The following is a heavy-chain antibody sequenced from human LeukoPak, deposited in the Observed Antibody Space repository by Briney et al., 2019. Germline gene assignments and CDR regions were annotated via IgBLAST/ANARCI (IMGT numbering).Heavy chain of an antibody. CDR3: HICGY. D-gene: IGHD2-21*01. CDR2: ISSSSSYT. CDR1: GFTFSDYY. J-gene: IGHJ4*02. V-gene: IGHV3-11*03. Sequence: GGSLRLSCAASGFTFSDYYMSWIRQAPGKGLEWVSYISSSSSYTNYADSVKGRFTISRDNSKNTLYLEMNSLRADDAAVYYCHICGYWGQGTLVTVSS.